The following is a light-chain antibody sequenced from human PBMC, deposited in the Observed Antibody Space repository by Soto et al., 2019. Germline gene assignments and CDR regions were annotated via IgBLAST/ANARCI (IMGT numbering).Light chain of an antibody. CDR1: QGISSY. CDR3: KQYYSYPIT. Sequence: ALRMTQSPSSFSASTGDRVTITCRASQGISSYLAWYQQKPGKAPKLLIYAASTLQSGVPARFSGSGSGTDFTLTISCLQSEDFATYYCKQYYSYPITVGQGTRLEIK. CDR2: AAS. V-gene: IGKV1-8*01. J-gene: IGKJ5*01.